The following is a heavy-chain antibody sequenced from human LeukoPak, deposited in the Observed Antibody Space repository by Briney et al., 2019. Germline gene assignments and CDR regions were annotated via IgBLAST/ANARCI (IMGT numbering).Heavy chain of an antibody. CDR2: INSAGTKL. CDR3: ARGGPGEGIYDPHWFDP. D-gene: IGHD5/OR15-5a*01. Sequence: GGSLRLSCAASGFTFSSYWMHWVRQAPGKRLVWVSRINSAGTKLNYADSVKGRFTISRDNAKNTLYLQMNSLRVEDMAVYYCARGGPGEGIYDPHWFDPWGQGTLVTVSS. J-gene: IGHJ5*02. V-gene: IGHV3-74*01. CDR1: GFTFSSYW.